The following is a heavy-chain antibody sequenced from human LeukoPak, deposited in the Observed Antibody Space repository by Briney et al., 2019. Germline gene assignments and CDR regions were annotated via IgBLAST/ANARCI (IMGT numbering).Heavy chain of an antibody. D-gene: IGHD3-10*01. CDR1: GFTFSSYA. CDR2: ISGSGGST. V-gene: IGHV3-23*01. Sequence: GGSLGLSCAASGFTFSSYAMSWVRQAPGKGLEWVSAISGSGGSTYYADSVKGRFTISRDNSKNTLYLQMNSLRAEDTAVYYCAKSITMVRGVLYGMDVWGQGTTVTVSS. CDR3: AKSITMVRGVLYGMDV. J-gene: IGHJ6*02.